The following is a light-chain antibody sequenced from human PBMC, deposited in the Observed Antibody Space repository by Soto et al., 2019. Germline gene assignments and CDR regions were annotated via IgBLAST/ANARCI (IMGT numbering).Light chain of an antibody. V-gene: IGKV1-5*03. CDR1: QSISDW. CDR2: KAS. CDR3: HQYSTCLST. Sequence: DIQMTQSPSILSASVGDRVTINCRASQSISDWLAWYQQKPGKAPKLLIYKASNLEIGVPSRFSGSGFGTEFTLTISNLRADDFATYCCHQYSTCLSTFGQGTKLEIK. J-gene: IGKJ2*01.